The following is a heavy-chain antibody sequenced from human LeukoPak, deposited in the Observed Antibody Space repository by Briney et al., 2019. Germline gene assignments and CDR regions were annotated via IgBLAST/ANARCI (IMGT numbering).Heavy chain of an antibody. Sequence: SETLSLTCTVSGGSISSRPYYWGWVRQPPGKGPEWIGTISHSGTTYYSPSLKSRVTISLDTSKNQFSLKLSSVTAADTAIYYCARDFSSSSTVYYYYYMDVWGKGTTVTVSS. D-gene: IGHD6-6*01. CDR2: ISHSGTT. J-gene: IGHJ6*03. CDR1: GGSISSRPYY. CDR3: ARDFSSSSTVYYYYYMDV. V-gene: IGHV4-39*07.